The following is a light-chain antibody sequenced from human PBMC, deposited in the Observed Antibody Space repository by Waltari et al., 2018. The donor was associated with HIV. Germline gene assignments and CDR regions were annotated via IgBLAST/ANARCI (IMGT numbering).Light chain of an antibody. V-gene: IGKV1D-12*01. CDR2: GSS. Sequence: DIQTTQSPSSWSASVEDRLTITCRASQDISTWLAWYQQKPGKAPNLLISGSSYLESGVPSRFSGSESGTTFTLTINSLQTEDFATYFCQQTNTFPWTFGQGTRVDIK. J-gene: IGKJ1*01. CDR3: QQTNTFPWT. CDR1: QDISTW.